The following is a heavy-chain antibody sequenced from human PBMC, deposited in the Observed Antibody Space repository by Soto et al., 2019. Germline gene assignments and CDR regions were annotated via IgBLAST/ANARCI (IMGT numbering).Heavy chain of an antibody. Sequence: QLHLVQSGAVVKKPGASVTVSCSASGYPVTAXXMXWVRQAPGRGLEWMGGINPATGAAKYTQTFQGRVTMTRDTSTSTVFMXLSGLTSEXXXVXXXXXXXXVGVAGSAAFDMWGQGTVVTVSS. V-gene: IGHV1-2*02. CDR2: INPATGAA. D-gene: IGHD6-19*01. J-gene: IGHJ3*02. CDR3: XXXXXVGVAGSAAFDM. CDR1: GYPVTAXX.